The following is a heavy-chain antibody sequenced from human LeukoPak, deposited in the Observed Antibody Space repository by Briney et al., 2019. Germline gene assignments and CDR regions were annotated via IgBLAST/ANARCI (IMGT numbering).Heavy chain of an antibody. CDR3: ARVRGAGLQYYYMDV. D-gene: IGHD1-26*01. V-gene: IGHV1-3*01. J-gene: IGHJ6*03. CDR2: INAGNGNT. Sequence: ASVKVSCKASGYTFTSYAMHWVRQAPGQRLEWMGWINAGNGNTKYSQKFQGRVTITRDTSASTAYMELSSLRSEDTAVYYCARVRGAGLQYYYMDVWGKGTSVTVSS. CDR1: GYTFTSYA.